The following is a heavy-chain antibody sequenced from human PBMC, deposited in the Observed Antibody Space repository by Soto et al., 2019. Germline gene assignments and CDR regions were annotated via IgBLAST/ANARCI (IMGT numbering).Heavy chain of an antibody. V-gene: IGHV5-51*01. CDR3: ARLDRGAINLYSVDF. CDR1: GYNFAGFW. J-gene: IGHJ4*02. CDR2: IYPGDPDS. D-gene: IGHD3-16*01. Sequence: GDSLKISCRGSGYNFAGFWLAWVRQRPGKGLEWMGRIYPGDPDSSYSPSFQCRVTISADKSIDTAYRRWDSLTPSDSAVYYCARLDRGAINLYSVDFWGEGDPVTGSS.